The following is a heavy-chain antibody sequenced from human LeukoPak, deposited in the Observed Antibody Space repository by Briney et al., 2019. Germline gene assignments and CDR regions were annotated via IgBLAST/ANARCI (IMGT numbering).Heavy chain of an antibody. J-gene: IGHJ4*02. CDR3: AKAYSSSGTGYFDY. CDR1: GFTFSSYG. D-gene: IGHD6-13*01. CDR2: IRYDGSNK. Sequence: GGSLRLSCAASGFTFSSYGMHWVRQAPGKGLEWVAFIRYDGSNKYYADSVKGRFTISRDNSKNTLYLQMNSLRAEDTAVYYCAKAYSSSGTGYFDYWGQGTLVTVSS. V-gene: IGHV3-30*02.